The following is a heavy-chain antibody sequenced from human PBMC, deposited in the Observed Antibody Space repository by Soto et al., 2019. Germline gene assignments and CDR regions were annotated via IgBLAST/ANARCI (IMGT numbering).Heavy chain of an antibody. D-gene: IGHD2-15*01. J-gene: IGHJ5*02. Sequence: SETLSLTCTGSGGSISSYSWSWIRQPAGKGLEWIGRIYTSGSTNYNPSLRSRVTMSVGTSKNQFSLKLSSVTAADTAVYYCAREAVVVVVAAKINWFDPWGQGTLVTVS. CDR2: IYTSGST. CDR1: GGSISSYS. CDR3: AREAVVVVVAAKINWFDP. V-gene: IGHV4-4*07.